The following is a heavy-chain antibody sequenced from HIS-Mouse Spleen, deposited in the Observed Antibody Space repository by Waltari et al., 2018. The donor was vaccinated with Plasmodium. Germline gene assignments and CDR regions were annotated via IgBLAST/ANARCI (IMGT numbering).Heavy chain of an antibody. CDR2: NYYSGST. D-gene: IGHD1-7*01. J-gene: IGHJ4*02. CDR3: ARDRITGTSYFDY. V-gene: IGHV4-39*07. Sequence: QLQLQESGPGLVKPSETLSLTCTVAGGSLSSSSYYWGWIRQPPGKGLEWIGSNYYSGSTYYNPSLKSRVTISVDTSKNQFSLKLSSVTAADTAVYYCARDRITGTSYFDYWGQGTLVTVSS. CDR1: GGSLSSSSYY.